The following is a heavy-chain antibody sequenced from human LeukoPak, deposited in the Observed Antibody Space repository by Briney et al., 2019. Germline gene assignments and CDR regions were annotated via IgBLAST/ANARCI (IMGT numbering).Heavy chain of an antibody. J-gene: IGHJ1*01. CDR2: IYFSGST. CDR1: GGSISNYY. Sequence: PSETLSLTCTVSGGSISNYYWNWIRQPPGKGLKCIGYIYFSGSTNYNPSLKSRVTISVDTSKNQFSLKLSSVTAADTAVYYCARHGGYSSPYLHWGQGTLVTVSS. V-gene: IGHV4-59*08. D-gene: IGHD6-13*01. CDR3: ARHGGYSSPYLH.